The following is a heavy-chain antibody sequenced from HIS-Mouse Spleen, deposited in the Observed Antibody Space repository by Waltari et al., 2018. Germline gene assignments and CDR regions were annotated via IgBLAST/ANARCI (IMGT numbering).Heavy chain of an antibody. CDR3: AREIPYSSSWYDWYFDL. D-gene: IGHD6-13*01. CDR1: GGSISSSSYY. CDR2: IYYSGST. J-gene: IGHJ2*01. V-gene: IGHV4-39*07. Sequence: QLQLQESGPGLVKPSEPLSLTSTVSGGSISSSSYYWGWIRQPPGKGLEWIGGIYYSGSTYYNPSLKSRVTISVDTSKNQFSLKLSSVTAADTAVYYCAREIPYSSSWYDWYFDLWGRGTLVTVSS.